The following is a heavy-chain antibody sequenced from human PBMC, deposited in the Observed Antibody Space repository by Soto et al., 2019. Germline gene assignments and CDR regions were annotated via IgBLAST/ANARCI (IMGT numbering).Heavy chain of an antibody. CDR1: GFTFSNAW. D-gene: IGHD3-22*01. CDR3: VRATYFSDSSGYTRCLDY. J-gene: IGHJ4*02. Sequence: QPGGSLRLSCAASGFTFSNAWMSWVRQAPGKGLEWVGRSRDKPQGYSTAYAASVKGRFTTSRDESKNSAYLQMNSLKTEDTAVYYCVRATYFSDSSGYTRCLDYWGQGTLVTVSS. CDR2: SRDKPQGYST. V-gene: IGHV3-72*01.